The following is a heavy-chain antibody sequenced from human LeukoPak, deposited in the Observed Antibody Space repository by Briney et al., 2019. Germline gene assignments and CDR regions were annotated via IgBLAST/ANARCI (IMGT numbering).Heavy chain of an antibody. V-gene: IGHV3-30*03. Sequence: PGGSLRLSCSASGFTLSRYGMHWGPRAPGKGLEWVAVISYDGSNKYYADSVKGRFTISRDNSKNTLYLQMNSLRAEDTAVYYCARDQFRVGAIDYWGQGTLVTVSS. CDR2: ISYDGSNK. D-gene: IGHD1-26*01. J-gene: IGHJ4*02. CDR1: GFTLSRYG. CDR3: ARDQFRVGAIDY.